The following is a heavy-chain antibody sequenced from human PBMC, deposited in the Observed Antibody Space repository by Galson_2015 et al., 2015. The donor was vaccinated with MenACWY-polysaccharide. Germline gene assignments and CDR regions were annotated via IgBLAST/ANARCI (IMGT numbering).Heavy chain of an antibody. CDR1: GFSLSDYY. V-gene: IGHV3-11*01. CDR2: ISSGAATI. CDR3: ARGAFCRTSSCYDHYREGMDV. D-gene: IGHD2-2*01. Sequence: SLRLSCAASGFSLSDYYMSWFRQAPGRRLEWIAYISSGAATIYHADSVKGRFTISRDNAENTLYLQMDNLRAEDTALYYCARGAFCRTSSCYDHYREGMDVWGQGTLVTVSS. J-gene: IGHJ6*02.